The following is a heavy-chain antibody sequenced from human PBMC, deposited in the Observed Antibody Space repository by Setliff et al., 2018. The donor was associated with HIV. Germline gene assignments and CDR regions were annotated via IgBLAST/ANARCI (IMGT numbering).Heavy chain of an antibody. J-gene: IGHJ4*02. Sequence: PSETLSLTCTVSGGSISSSSYYWGWIRQPPGKGLEWIGSFYYSGNTYYNPSLKSRVTISVDASRNQFSLKLSSVTAADTAVYYCAREPDSIPYDYWGQGTPVTVSS. CDR2: FYYSGNT. V-gene: IGHV4-39*07. CDR3: AREPDSIPYDY. D-gene: IGHD4-4*01. CDR1: GGSISSSSYY.